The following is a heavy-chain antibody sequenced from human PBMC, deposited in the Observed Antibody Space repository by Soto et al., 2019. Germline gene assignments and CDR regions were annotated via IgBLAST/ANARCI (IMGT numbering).Heavy chain of an antibody. Sequence: QVQLVESGGDVVQPGRSLRLSCAASGFTFSFYAMHWVRQAPGKGLEWVTVISYNGRNKHYVDSVKGRFTISRDNSQDNLYLQRDSLRPEDTAVYYCARQARIGDRSQFYFDSWGQGTLVTVSS. CDR2: ISYNGRNK. CDR1: GFTFSFYA. CDR3: ARQARIGDRSQFYFDS. J-gene: IGHJ4*02. V-gene: IGHV3-30*04. D-gene: IGHD3-16*01.